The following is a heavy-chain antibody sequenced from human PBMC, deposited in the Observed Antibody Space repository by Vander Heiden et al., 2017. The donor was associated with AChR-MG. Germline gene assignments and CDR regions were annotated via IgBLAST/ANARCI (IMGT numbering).Heavy chain of an antibody. D-gene: IGHD3-22*01. J-gene: IGHJ4*01. Sequence: QVQLQESGPGLVKPSQTLSLTCTVSGGSISSGGYYWSWIRQHPGKGLEWIGYIYYSGSTYYNPALKSRVTISVDTSKNQFSLKMRSVTAADTAVYYCARGDRRGGYYSDYWGHGTLVTVSS. CDR3: ARGDRRGGYYSDY. CDR1: GGSISSGGYY. V-gene: IGHV4-31*03. CDR2: IYYSGST.